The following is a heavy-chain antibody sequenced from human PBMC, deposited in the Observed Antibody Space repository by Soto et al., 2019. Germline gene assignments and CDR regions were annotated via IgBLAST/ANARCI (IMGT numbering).Heavy chain of an antibody. CDR1: GYTFTGYY. D-gene: IGHD5-18*01. CDR2: INPNSGGT. CDR3: ARDGDGYSYGYVYYYYGMDV. J-gene: IGHJ6*02. V-gene: IGHV1-2*02. Sequence: VKVSCKASGYTFTGYYMHWVRQAPGQGLEWMGWINPNSGGTNYAQKFQGRVTMTRDTSISTAYMGLSRLRSDDTAVYYCARDGDGYSYGYVYYYYGMDVWGQGTTVTVSS.